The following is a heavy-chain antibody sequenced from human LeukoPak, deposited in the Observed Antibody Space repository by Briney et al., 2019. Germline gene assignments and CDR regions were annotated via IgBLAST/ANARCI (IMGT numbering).Heavy chain of an antibody. J-gene: IGHJ4*02. D-gene: IGHD2/OR15-2a*01. V-gene: IGHV4-4*08. CDR3: ARGQYRRDY. CDR1: GGSISSYY. Sequence: SETLSLTCTVSGGSISSYYWSWIRQPPGKGLEWIGYIYTSGSTNYNPSLKSRVTISIDTSKNQFSLNLRSVTAADTAVYYCARGQYRRDYWGQGTLVTVSS. CDR2: IYTSGST.